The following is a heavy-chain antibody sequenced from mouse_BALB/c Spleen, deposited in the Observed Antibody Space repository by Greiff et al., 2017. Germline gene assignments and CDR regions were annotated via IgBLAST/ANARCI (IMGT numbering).Heavy chain of an antibody. CDR3: ARYITYYGNYGNYFDY. Sequence: EVQLMESGPSLVKPSQTLSLTCSVTGDSITSGYWNWIRKFPGNKLEYMGYISYSGSTYYNPSLKSRISITRDTSKNQYYLQLNSVTTEDTATYYCARYITYYGNYGNYFDYWGQGTTLTVSS. J-gene: IGHJ2*01. CDR2: ISYSGST. V-gene: IGHV3-8*02. CDR1: GDSITSGY. D-gene: IGHD2-10*01.